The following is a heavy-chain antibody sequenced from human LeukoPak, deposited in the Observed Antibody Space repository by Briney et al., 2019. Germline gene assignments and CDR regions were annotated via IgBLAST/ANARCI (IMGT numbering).Heavy chain of an antibody. Sequence: SVKVSCKASGGTFSSYAISWVRQAPGQGLEWMGRIIPIPGIANYAQKFQGRVTITADKSTSTAYMELSSLRSEDTAVYYCATALGSWGYFDYWGQGTLVTVSS. D-gene: IGHD3-16*01. CDR3: ATALGSWGYFDY. J-gene: IGHJ4*02. CDR2: IIPIPGIA. V-gene: IGHV1-69*04. CDR1: GGTFSSYA.